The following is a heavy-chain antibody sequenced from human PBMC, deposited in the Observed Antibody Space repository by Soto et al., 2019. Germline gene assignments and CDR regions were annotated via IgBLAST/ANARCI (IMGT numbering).Heavy chain of an antibody. J-gene: IGHJ6*02. V-gene: IGHV1-2*02. Sequence: ASVKVSCKASGYTFTGYYLHWVRPAPGQGLEWMGWINPNSGDTNYAQKFQGRVTMTRDTSISTAYMELSRLRSDDTAVYYCARKPYSSSYYYYYYGMDVWGQGTTVTVSS. CDR3: ARKPYSSSYYYYYYGMDV. CDR2: INPNSGDT. CDR1: GYTFTGYY. D-gene: IGHD6-6*01.